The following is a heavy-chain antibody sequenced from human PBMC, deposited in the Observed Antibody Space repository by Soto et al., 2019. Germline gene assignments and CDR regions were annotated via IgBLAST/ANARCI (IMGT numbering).Heavy chain of an antibody. CDR2: IKEDGSEK. CDR3: AKGGRSSSPRWWFDP. D-gene: IGHD2-2*01. Sequence: GGSLRLSCAASGFTFSNYWMTWVRQAPGKGLEWVANIKEDGSEKNYVDSVKGRFTISRDNAKNSLFLQMNSLRAEDTAIYYCAKGGRSSSPRWWFDPWGQGTLVTVS. CDR1: GFTFSNYW. V-gene: IGHV3-7*05. J-gene: IGHJ5*02.